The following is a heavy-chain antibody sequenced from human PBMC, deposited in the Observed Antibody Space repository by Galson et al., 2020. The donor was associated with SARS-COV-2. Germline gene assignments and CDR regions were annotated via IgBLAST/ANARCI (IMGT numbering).Heavy chain of an antibody. CDR3: ARDDYGDYGNY. CDR2: IYYSGST. D-gene: IGHD4-17*01. V-gene: IGHV4-39*07. J-gene: IGHJ4*02. CDR1: GGSISSSSYY. Sequence: ASETLSLTCTVSGGSISSSSYYWGWIRQPPGKGLEWIGSIYYSGSTYYNPSLKSRVTISVDTSKNQFSLKLSSVTAADTAVYYCARDDYGDYGNYWGQGTLVTVSS.